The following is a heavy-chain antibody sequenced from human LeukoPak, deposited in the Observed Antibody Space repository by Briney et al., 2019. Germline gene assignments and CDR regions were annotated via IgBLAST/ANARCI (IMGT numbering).Heavy chain of an antibody. V-gene: IGHV3-21*01. CDR2: ISSSSSYI. Sequence: GGSLRLSCAASGFTFSSYGMHWVRQAPGKGLEWVSSISSSSSYIYYADSVKGRFTISRDNAKNSLYLQMNSLRAEDTAVYYCARGDGYNSIDYWGQGTLVTVSS. D-gene: IGHD5-24*01. CDR1: GFTFSSYG. CDR3: ARGDGYNSIDY. J-gene: IGHJ4*02.